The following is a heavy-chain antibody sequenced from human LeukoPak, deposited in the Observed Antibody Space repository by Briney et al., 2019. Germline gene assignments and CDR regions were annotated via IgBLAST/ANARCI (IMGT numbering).Heavy chain of an antibody. J-gene: IGHJ6*02. CDR2: IYTSGST. D-gene: IGHD3-10*01. Sequence: PSETLSLTCTVSGGSISSYYWSWIRQPAGKGLEWIGRIYTSGSTNYNPSLKSRVTMSVDTSKNQFSLKLSSVTAADTAVYYRARDPISMVRGVIIRYYGMDVWGQGTTVTVSS. CDR3: ARDPISMVRGVIIRYYGMDV. V-gene: IGHV4-4*07. CDR1: GGSISSYY.